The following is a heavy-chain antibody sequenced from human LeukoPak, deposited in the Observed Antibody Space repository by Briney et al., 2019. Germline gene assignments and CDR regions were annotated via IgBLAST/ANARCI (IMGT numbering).Heavy chain of an antibody. CDR2: IWYDGSNK. CDR3: ARDMVRGVIFSYYGMDV. V-gene: IGHV3-33*01. Sequence: PGGSLRLSCAASGFTFSSYGMHWVRQAPGKGLEWVAVIWYDGSNKYYADSVKGRFTISRDNSKNTLYLQMNSLSAEDTAVYYCARDMVRGVIFSYYGMDVWGKGTTVTVSS. CDR1: GFTFSSYG. J-gene: IGHJ6*04. D-gene: IGHD3-10*01.